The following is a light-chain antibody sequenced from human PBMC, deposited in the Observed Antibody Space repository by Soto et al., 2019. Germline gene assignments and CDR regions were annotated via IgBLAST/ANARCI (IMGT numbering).Light chain of an antibody. CDR1: QGISSY. CDR2: AAS. J-gene: IGKJ1*01. Sequence: AIRMTQSPSSLSASTGDRVTITCRASQGISSYLAWYQQKPGKAPKLLIYAASTLQSVDPSRFSGSGSGTDFTLTIGCLQSEDFATYYCQQYYSYPRTFGQGTKVEIK. CDR3: QQYYSYPRT. V-gene: IGKV1-8*01.